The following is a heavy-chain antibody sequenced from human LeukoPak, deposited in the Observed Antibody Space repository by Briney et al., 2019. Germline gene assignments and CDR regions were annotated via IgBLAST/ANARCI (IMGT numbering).Heavy chain of an antibody. D-gene: IGHD6-6*01. V-gene: IGHV4-39*07. J-gene: IGHJ5*02. CDR2: IYHSGST. CDR1: GGSISSGSYY. CDR3: ARVPYSSSPTYDWFDP. Sequence: SETLSLTCTVSGGSISSGSYYWSWIRQPPGKGLEWIGSIYHSGSTYYNPSLKSRVTISVDTSKNQFSLKLSSVTAADTAVYYCARVPYSSSPTYDWFDPWGQGTLVTVSS.